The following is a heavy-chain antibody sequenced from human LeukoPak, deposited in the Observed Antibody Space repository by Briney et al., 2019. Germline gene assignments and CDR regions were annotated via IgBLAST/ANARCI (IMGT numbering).Heavy chain of an antibody. CDR3: ARTHSNGWYSLGYYYMDV. CDR2: ISAYNGNT. Sequence: ASVKVSCKASGYTFTSYGISWVRQAPGQGLEWMGWISAYNGNTNYAQKLQGRVTMTTDTSTSTAYMEMRSLTSDDTAVYYCARTHSNGWYSLGYYYMDVWGKGTTVTVSS. D-gene: IGHD6-19*01. V-gene: IGHV1-18*01. J-gene: IGHJ6*03. CDR1: GYTFTSYG.